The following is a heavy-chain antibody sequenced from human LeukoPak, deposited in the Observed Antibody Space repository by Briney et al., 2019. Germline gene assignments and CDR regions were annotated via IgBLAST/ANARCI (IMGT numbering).Heavy chain of an antibody. CDR3: ARIPGIAARPGWFDP. CDR2: INHSGST. CDR1: GGSFSGYY. D-gene: IGHD6-6*01. Sequence: PSETLSLTCAVYGGSFSGYYWSWIRQPPGKGLEWIGEINHSGSTDYNPSLKSRVTISVDTSKNQFSLKLSSVTAADTAVYYCARIPGIAARPGWFDPWGQGTLVTVSS. V-gene: IGHV4-34*01. J-gene: IGHJ5*02.